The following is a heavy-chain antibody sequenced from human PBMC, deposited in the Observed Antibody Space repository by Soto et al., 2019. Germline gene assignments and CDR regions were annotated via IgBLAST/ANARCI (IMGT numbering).Heavy chain of an antibody. V-gene: IGHV3-23*01. CDR2: ISGSGGST. CDR3: AKDSDIVLGGYTDY. J-gene: IGHJ4*02. D-gene: IGHD2-2*01. CDR1: GFTFSSYA. Sequence: PRGSLRLSCAASGFTFSSYAMSWVRQAPGKGLEWVSAISGSGGSTYYADSVKGRFTISRDNSKNTLYLQMNSLRAEDTAVYYCAKDSDIVLGGYTDYWGQGTLVTVSS.